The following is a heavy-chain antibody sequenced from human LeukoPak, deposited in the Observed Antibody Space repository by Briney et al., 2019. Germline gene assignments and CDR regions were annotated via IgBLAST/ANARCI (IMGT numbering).Heavy chain of an antibody. V-gene: IGHV4-34*01. CDR1: GGSLRGYY. D-gene: IGHD1-26*01. J-gene: IGHJ4*02. Sequence: SETLSLTCAVCGGSLRGYYWSGIRQPPGKGLEWIGEINHSGSTNYNPSLKSRVTISVDTSKNQFSLKLSSVTAADTAVYYCARRRMQLFSGSPFDYWGQGTLVTVSS. CDR3: ARRRMQLFSGSPFDY. CDR2: INHSGST.